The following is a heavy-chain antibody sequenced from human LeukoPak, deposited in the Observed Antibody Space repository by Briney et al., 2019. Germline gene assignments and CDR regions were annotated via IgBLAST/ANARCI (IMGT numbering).Heavy chain of an antibody. CDR1: EFTFSTYS. CDR3: ARYRDQSFDY. V-gene: IGHV3-48*02. J-gene: IGHJ4*02. Sequence: GGSLRLSCAASEFTFSTYSMNWVRRAPGKGLEWVSYIDSSGTRKVYADSVQGRFIISRDNAKNSLYLQMNSLRDEDTAVYYCARYRDQSFDYWGQGTLVTVSS. D-gene: IGHD4-17*01. CDR2: IDSSGTRK.